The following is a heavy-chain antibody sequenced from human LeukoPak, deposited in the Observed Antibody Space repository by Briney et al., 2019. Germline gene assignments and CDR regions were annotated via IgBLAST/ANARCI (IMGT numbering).Heavy chain of an antibody. J-gene: IGHJ5*02. CDR1: GFTVSSNY. D-gene: IGHD6-13*01. CDR2: IYSGGST. CDR3: ARDIAAVGWFDP. V-gene: IGHV3-66*02. Sequence: GGSLRLSGAASGFTVSSNYMSWVRQAPGKGLEWVSVIYSGGSTYYADSVKGRFTISRDNSKNTLYLQMNSLRAEDTAVYYCARDIAAVGWFDPWGQGTLVTVSS.